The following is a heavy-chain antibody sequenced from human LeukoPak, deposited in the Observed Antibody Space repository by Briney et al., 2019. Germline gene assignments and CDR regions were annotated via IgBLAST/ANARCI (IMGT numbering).Heavy chain of an antibody. CDR2: ISGSGGST. J-gene: IGHJ4*02. Sequence: PGGSLRLSCAAYGFNFSSYAMSWVRQAPGKGLEWVSAISGSGGSTYYADSVKGRFTISRDNSKNTLYLQMNSLRAEDTAVYYCAKDLGAGTTKYFDYWGQGTLVTVSS. CDR3: AKDLGAGTTKYFDY. V-gene: IGHV3-23*01. D-gene: IGHD1-7*01. CDR1: GFNFSSYA.